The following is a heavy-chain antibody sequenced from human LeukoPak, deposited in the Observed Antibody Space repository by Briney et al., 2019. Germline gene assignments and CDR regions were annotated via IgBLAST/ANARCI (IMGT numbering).Heavy chain of an antibody. J-gene: IGHJ4*02. Sequence: SETLSLTCAVSGGSIISSSYYWGWIRQPPGKGLEWMGSIYYSGSTYYNPSLKSRVTISVDTSKNQFSLKLSSVTAADTAVYYCARADLYGNYFDYWGQGTLVTVSS. CDR2: IYYSGST. CDR1: GGSIISSSYY. D-gene: IGHD2-8*01. V-gene: IGHV4-39*07. CDR3: ARADLYGNYFDY.